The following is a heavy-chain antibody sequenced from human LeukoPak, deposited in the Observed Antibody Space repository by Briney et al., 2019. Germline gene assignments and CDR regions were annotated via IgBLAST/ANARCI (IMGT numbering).Heavy chain of an antibody. Sequence: GGSLRLSCAASGFTFSTYSMNWVRQAPGKGLEWVSAISGSGGSTYYADSVKGRFTISRDNSKNTLYLQMNSLRAEDTAVYYCAKDRYPRDVWGKGTTVTVSS. J-gene: IGHJ6*04. CDR2: ISGSGGST. CDR1: GFTFSTYS. CDR3: AKDRYPRDV. V-gene: IGHV3-23*01. D-gene: IGHD1-1*01.